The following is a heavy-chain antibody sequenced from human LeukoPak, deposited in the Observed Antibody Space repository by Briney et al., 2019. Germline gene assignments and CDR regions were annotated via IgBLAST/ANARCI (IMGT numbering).Heavy chain of an antibody. J-gene: IGHJ4*02. CDR3: ARGLRIVVVQR. CDR1: GGSISSSSYY. V-gene: IGHV4-39*01. D-gene: IGHD2-15*01. Sequence: SETLSLTCTVSGGSISSSSYYWGWIRQPPGKGLEWIGSIYYSGSTYYNPSLKSRVTISVDTSKNQFSLKLSSVTAADTAVYYCARGLRIVVVQRWGQGALVTVSS. CDR2: IYYSGST.